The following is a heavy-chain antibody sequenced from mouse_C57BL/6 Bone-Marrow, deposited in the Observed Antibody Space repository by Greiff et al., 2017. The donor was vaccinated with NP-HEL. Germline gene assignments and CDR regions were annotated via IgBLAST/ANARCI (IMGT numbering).Heavy chain of an antibody. Sequence: EVQLVESGEGLVKPGGSLKLSCAASGFTFSSYAMSWVRQTPEQRLEWVAYISSGGGYTYYVDTVKGRFTISRDNARNTLYLQMSSLKSEDTAMYYCTRDGYYLFAYWGQGTLVTVSA. CDR1: GFTFSSYA. CDR3: TRDGYYLFAY. V-gene: IGHV5-9-1*02. D-gene: IGHD2-3*01. J-gene: IGHJ3*01. CDR2: ISSGGGYT.